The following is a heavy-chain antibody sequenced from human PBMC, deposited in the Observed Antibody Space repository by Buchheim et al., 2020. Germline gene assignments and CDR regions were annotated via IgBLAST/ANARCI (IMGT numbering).Heavy chain of an antibody. CDR3: ARLGYCSGGSCFPGNIFDF. D-gene: IGHD2-15*01. Sequence: EVQLAQSGAEVKKPGESLKISCEGSGYSFATYWIGWVRQMPGKGLEWMGIIYPGDSDTRYSPSFQGQVILSADNSISTAYLQWSSLKASDTAIYYCARLGYCSGGSCFPGNIFDFWGQGTL. CDR1: GYSFATYW. CDR2: IYPGDSDT. J-gene: IGHJ4*02. V-gene: IGHV5-51*01.